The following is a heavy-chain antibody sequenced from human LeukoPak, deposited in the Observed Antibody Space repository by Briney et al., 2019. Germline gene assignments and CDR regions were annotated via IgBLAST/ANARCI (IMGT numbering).Heavy chain of an antibody. Sequence: GGSLRLSCAASGFTFSTYAMSWVRQAPGKGLEWVSSISVSGDTVYYADSVKGRFTISRDNSKNTLFLQMNSLRAEDTAVYYCAKLLEPHWGQGTLVTVSS. J-gene: IGHJ4*02. CDR2: ISVSGDTV. D-gene: IGHD1-14*01. CDR1: GFTFSTYA. CDR3: AKLLEPH. V-gene: IGHV3-23*01.